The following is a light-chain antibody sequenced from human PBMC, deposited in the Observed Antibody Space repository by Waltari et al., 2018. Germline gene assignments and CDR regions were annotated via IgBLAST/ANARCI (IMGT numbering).Light chain of an antibody. CDR2: EVT. CDR3: FSYAGSDNYV. V-gene: IGLV2-23*02. CDR1: AGDVGNYNL. Sequence: QSALTQPASVSGSPGQSITISCTGTAGDVGNYNLVSWYQHLPGKVPKLLNYEVTKRASEISNRFSGSTSGDTASLTISGLQTEDEADYYCFSYAGSDNYVFGTGTKVTVL. J-gene: IGLJ1*01.